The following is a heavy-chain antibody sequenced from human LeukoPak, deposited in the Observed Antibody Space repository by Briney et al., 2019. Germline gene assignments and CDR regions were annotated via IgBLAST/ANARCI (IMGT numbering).Heavy chain of an antibody. J-gene: IGHJ4*02. CDR1: GGSFSGYY. CDR2: INHSGST. D-gene: IGHD1-1*01. Sequence: SETLSLTCAVYGGSFSGYYWSWIRQPPGKGLEWIGEINHSGSTNYNPSLKSRVTISVDTSKNQFSLKLSSVTAADTAVYYCARGGGTRNWNDLTIGFDYWGQGTLVTVSS. V-gene: IGHV4-34*01. CDR3: ARGGGTRNWNDLTIGFDY.